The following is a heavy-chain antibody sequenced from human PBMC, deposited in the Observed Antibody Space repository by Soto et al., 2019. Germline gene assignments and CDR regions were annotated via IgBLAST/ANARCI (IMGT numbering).Heavy chain of an antibody. Sequence: SVKVSCKASGGTFYTHTFSWVRQAPGQGLEWMGSITPIYPTTNYAEKLQGRLTVTAHGSTNTAYMELNSLTSDDTAVYYCARIPRYSFPTSDDLDSWGQGTLVTVSS. CDR3: ARIPRYSFPTSDDLDS. CDR1: GGTFYTHT. CDR2: ITPIYPTT. D-gene: IGHD5-18*01. V-gene: IGHV1-69*13. J-gene: IGHJ4*02.